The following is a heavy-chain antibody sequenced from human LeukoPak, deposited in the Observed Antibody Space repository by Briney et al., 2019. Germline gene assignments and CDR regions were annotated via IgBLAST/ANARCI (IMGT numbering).Heavy chain of an antibody. J-gene: IGHJ4*02. CDR2: IGGSGGGT. V-gene: IGHV3-23*01. Sequence: PGGSLRLSCAASGFTFTSYAMSWVRQAPGKGLEWVSVIGGSGGGTYYADSVKGRFTISRDNSKCTLYLQMNSLRAEDTAVYYCAKVAGSGSYYTNFDYWGQGTLVTVSS. CDR3: AKVAGSGSYYTNFDY. D-gene: IGHD3-10*01. CDR1: GFTFTSYA.